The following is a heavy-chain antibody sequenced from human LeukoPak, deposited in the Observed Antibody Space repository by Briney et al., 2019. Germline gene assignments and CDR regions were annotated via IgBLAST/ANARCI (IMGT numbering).Heavy chain of an antibody. V-gene: IGHV4-39*01. CDR3: VRQKQHCDGGSCFPPDC. J-gene: IGHJ4*02. CDR2: IYYSGRA. D-gene: IGHD2-15*01. Sequence: PSETLSLTCTVSGASISSTSDYWGWIRQPPGKGLEWIGTIYYSGRAYHNPSLGSRLTISVDTSKNQFSLKLNSVTATDTAIYYCVRQKQHCDGGSCFPPDCWGQGTLVTVSS. CDR1: GASISSTSDY.